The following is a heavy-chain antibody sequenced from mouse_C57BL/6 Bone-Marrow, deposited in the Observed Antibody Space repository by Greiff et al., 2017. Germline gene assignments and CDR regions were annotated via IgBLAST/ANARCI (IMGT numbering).Heavy chain of an antibody. CDR1: GFSLTSYG. D-gene: IGHD1-1*01. J-gene: IGHJ3*01. CDR3: ARRGNGSSYGWFAY. V-gene: IGHV2-2*01. Sequence: QVHVKQSGPGLVQPSQSLSITCTVSGFSLTSYGVHWVRQSPGKGLEWLGVIWSGGSTDYNAAFISRLSISKDNSKSQVFFKMNSLQADDTAIYYCARRGNGSSYGWFAYWGQGTLVTVSA. CDR2: IWSGGST.